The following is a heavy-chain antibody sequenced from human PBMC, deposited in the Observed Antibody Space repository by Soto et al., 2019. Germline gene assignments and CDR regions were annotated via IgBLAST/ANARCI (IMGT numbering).Heavy chain of an antibody. Sequence: SVKVSCKASGGTFSSYAISWVRQAPGQGLEWMGRIIPILGIANYAQKFQGRVTITADESTSTAYMELSSLRSEDTAVYYCARGLKGKRELLRPDVNYYYGMDVWGQGTKVTVSS. CDR1: GGTFSSYA. D-gene: IGHD1-26*01. CDR2: IIPILGIA. CDR3: ARGLKGKRELLRPDVNYYYGMDV. V-gene: IGHV1-69*04. J-gene: IGHJ6*02.